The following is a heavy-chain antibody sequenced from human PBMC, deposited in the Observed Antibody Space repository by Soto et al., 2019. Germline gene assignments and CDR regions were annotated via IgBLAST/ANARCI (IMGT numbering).Heavy chain of an antibody. V-gene: IGHV4-30-4*01. CDR3: ARGDGCSSGWYGGAFAP. Sequence: QVQLQESGPGLVKPSQTLSLTCTVSGGSISSGDYYWSWIRQPPGKGLEWIGYIYYSGSTYYNPSPKGRVTVPGDTSKNQYSPKRSSVTAPATAVYYCARGDGCSSGWYGGAFAPWGQGTLVTVSS. D-gene: IGHD6-19*01. CDR1: GGSISSGDYY. CDR2: IYYSGST. J-gene: IGHJ5*02.